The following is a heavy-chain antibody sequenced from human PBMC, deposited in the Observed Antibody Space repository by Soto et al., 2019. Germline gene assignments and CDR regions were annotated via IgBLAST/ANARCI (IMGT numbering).Heavy chain of an antibody. V-gene: IGHV1-18*04. CDR3: ARTYYYDSSGSYYVAWFDT. CDR2: ISAYNGNT. CDR1: GYTFTSYG. J-gene: IGHJ5*02. D-gene: IGHD3-22*01. Sequence: ASVKVSCKASGYTFTSYGISWVRQAPGQGLEWMGWISAYNGNTNYAQKLQGRVTMTADESTSTAYMELRSLRSDDTDVYYCARTYYYDSSGSYYVAWFDTWGQGTLVTVSS.